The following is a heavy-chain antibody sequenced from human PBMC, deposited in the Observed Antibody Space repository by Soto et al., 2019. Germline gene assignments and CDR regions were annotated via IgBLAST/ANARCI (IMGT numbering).Heavy chain of an antibody. V-gene: IGHV3-33*01. CDR3: ARVGGTVTSDY. D-gene: IGHD4-17*01. CDR1: GFAFSAYG. J-gene: IGHJ4*02. CDR2: IYYDGSNK. Sequence: QVQLVESGGGVVQPGRSLRLSCAASGFAFSAYGMHWVPQAPGKGLEWVAMIYYDGSNKYYADSVKGRFTISRDNSKNTLYLQMSSLRAEDTALYYCARVGGTVTSDYWGQGTLVTVSS.